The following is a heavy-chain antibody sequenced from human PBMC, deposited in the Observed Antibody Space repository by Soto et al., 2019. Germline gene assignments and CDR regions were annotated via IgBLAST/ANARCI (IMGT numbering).Heavy chain of an antibody. CDR3: AKGRDSTLLRWQYFDN. V-gene: IGHV3-30*18. Sequence: GGSLRLSCAVSGFTFSLYGMHWVRQAPGKGLEWVAFISYEGRNKYYADSVKGRFTLSRDNSKNTLSLQMESLRPEDTAVYYCAKGRDSTLLRWQYFDNWGQGTQLTASS. CDR2: ISYEGRNK. D-gene: IGHD4-17*01. CDR1: GFTFSLYG. J-gene: IGHJ4*02.